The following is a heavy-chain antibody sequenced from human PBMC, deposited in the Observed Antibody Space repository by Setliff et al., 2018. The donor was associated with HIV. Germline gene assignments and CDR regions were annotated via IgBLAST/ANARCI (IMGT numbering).Heavy chain of an antibody. CDR3: ARDPPGSGFHLDY. J-gene: IGHJ4*02. CDR1: GFTFSPYA. D-gene: IGHD5-12*01. V-gene: IGHV3-33*01. CDR2: IWADEITK. Sequence: GESLKISYATSGFTFSPYAIHWVRQAPGMGLEWVAMIWADEITKFYADSVKGRFTISRDNSKNTMYLQMNTLRVEDTAVYYCARDPPGSGFHLDYWGQGTPVTVSS.